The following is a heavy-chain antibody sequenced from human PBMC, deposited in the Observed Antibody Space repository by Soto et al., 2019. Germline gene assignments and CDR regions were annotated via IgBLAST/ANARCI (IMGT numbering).Heavy chain of an antibody. Sequence: EVQLLASGGGLVQPGGSLRLSCAASGFTFRNYAMSWARQAPGKGLERVSAISGSGGTTHYADSVKGRFTISRDNSKDTLYLQMNSLRVEDTAVYYCAKDRSSTSCYAFDYWGQGSLVTVSS. CDR3: AKDRSSTSCYAFDY. CDR2: ISGSGGTT. J-gene: IGHJ4*02. D-gene: IGHD2-2*01. V-gene: IGHV3-23*01. CDR1: GFTFRNYA.